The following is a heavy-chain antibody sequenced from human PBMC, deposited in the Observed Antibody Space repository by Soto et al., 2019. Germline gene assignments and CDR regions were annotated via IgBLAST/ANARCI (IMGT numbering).Heavy chain of an antibody. J-gene: IGHJ3*02. Sequence: EVQLVESGGGLVQPGRSLRLSCAASGFTFDDYAMHWVRQAPGKGLEWVSGISWNSGSIGYADSVKGRFTISRDNAKNSLYLQMNSLRAEDTALYYCAKDSRSWDDAFDIWGQGTMVTVSS. CDR1: GFTFDDYA. V-gene: IGHV3-9*01. CDR2: ISWNSGSI. D-gene: IGHD6-13*01. CDR3: AKDSRSWDDAFDI.